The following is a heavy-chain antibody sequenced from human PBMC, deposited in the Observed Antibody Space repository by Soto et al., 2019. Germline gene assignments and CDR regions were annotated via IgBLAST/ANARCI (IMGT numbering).Heavy chain of an antibody. CDR3: ARDTSSAWYSYDC. Sequence: IDWLGRTYYRSKWYNEDVVSVKSRIVINPDTSKNQFSLQLNSVTPEDTAVYYCARDTSSAWYSYDCWGQGILATVSS. V-gene: IGHV6-1*01. J-gene: IGHJ4*02. CDR2: TYYRSKWYN. D-gene: IGHD6-19*01.